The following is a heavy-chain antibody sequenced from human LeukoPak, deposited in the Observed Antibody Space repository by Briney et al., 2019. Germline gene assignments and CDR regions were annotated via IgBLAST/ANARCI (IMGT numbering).Heavy chain of an antibody. V-gene: IGHV3-66*01. CDR3: ARERRRELQS. Sequence: GGSLRLSCAASEFSVGSNYMTWVRQAPGKGLEWVSLIYSGGSTYYADSVKGRFTISRDNSKNTLYLQMNSLRAEDTAVYYCARERRRELQSWGQGTLVTVSS. CDR2: IYSGGST. J-gene: IGHJ4*02. D-gene: IGHD1-26*01. CDR1: EFSVGSNY.